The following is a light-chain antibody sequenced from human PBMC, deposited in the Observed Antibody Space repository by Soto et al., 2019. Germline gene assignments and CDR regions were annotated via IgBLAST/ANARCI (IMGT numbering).Light chain of an antibody. V-gene: IGKV1-9*01. CDR1: QGISSY. Sequence: IQLTQSPSSLSASVGDRVTITCRASQGISSYLAWYQQKPGKAPKLLIYAASTLQSGVPSRFSGSGSETDFTLTISSLQPEDFAHYYCQQLDSYPLTFGPGTKVDLK. CDR2: AAS. J-gene: IGKJ3*01. CDR3: QQLDSYPLT.